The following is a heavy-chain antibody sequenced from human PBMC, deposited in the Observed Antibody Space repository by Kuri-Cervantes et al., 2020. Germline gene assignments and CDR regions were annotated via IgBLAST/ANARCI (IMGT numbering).Heavy chain of an antibody. CDR3: ARVVAATGYSFDS. Sequence: GESLKISCAASGFTFSNAWMSWVRQAPGKGLEWVGRITSKTDGGTTDYAAPVKGRFTISRDDSKKSLYLQMNSLKTEDTAVYYCARVVAATGYSFDSWGQGTLVTVSS. V-gene: IGHV3-15*01. J-gene: IGHJ4*02. D-gene: IGHD2-15*01. CDR2: ITSKTDGGTT. CDR1: GFTFSNAW.